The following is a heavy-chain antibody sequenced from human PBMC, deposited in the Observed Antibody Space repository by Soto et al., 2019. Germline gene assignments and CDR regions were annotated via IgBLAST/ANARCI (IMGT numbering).Heavy chain of an antibody. CDR2: ISGSGGST. V-gene: IGHV3-23*01. Sequence: EVQLLESGGGLVQPGGSLRLSCAASGFTFSSYAMSWVRQAPGKGLVWVSAISGSGGSTYYADSVKGRFTISRDNSKNTLYLQMNSLRAEDTAVYYCARKYYDFWSGPDGMDVWGQGTTVTVSS. CDR1: GFTFSSYA. CDR3: ARKYYDFWSGPDGMDV. D-gene: IGHD3-3*01. J-gene: IGHJ6*02.